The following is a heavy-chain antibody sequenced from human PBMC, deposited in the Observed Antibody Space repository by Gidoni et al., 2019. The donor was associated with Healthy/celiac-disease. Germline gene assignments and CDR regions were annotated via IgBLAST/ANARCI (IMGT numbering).Heavy chain of an antibody. CDR1: GYTFTSYA. Sequence: QVQLVQSGAEVKKPGASVKVSCKASGYTFTSYAKHWVRQAPGQRLEWMGWINAGNGNTKYSQKFQGRVTITRDTSASTAYMELSSLRSEDTAVYYCARGAYYDFWSGYYNGMDVWGQGTTVTVSS. D-gene: IGHD3-3*01. V-gene: IGHV1-3*01. CDR2: INAGNGNT. CDR3: ARGAYYDFWSGYYNGMDV. J-gene: IGHJ6*02.